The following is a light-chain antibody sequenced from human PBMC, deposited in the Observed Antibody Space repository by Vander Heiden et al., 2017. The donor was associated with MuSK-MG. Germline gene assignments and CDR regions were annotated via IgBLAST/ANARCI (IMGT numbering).Light chain of an antibody. Sequence: DIQKTDSPSSLSASVGDRVTITCRASQDISNYLNWYQQKPGKAPKLLIYDASNLETGVPSRFSGSGSGTDFTFTIISLQPEDIATYYCQQDDNLPLTFGGGTKVEIK. CDR3: QQDDNLPLT. J-gene: IGKJ4*01. CDR1: QDISNY. CDR2: DAS. V-gene: IGKV1-33*01.